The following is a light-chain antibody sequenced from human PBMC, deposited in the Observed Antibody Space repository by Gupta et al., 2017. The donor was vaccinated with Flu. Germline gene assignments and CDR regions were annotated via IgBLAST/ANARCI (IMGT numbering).Light chain of an antibody. CDR1: QSISSW. CDR3: HQYNSYSPDT. Sequence: DIQMTQSPSTLSASVGDRVTITCRASQSISSWLAWYQQKPGKAPKLLIYKASSLQSGVPSRFSGIGSGTEFSLTISSLQPDDFAIYYCHQYNSYSPDTFGQGTKLEIK. V-gene: IGKV1-5*03. J-gene: IGKJ2*01. CDR2: KAS.